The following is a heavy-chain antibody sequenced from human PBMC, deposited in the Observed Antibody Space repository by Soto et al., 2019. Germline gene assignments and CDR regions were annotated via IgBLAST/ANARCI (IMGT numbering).Heavy chain of an antibody. V-gene: IGHV2-5*02. CDR1: GLSLSTTGVG. CDR2: IYWDDDK. D-gene: IGHD2-21*02. Sequence: QITLKESGPTLVKPIQTLTLTCTFSGLSLSTTGVGVGWIRQPPGKALEWLALIYWDDDKRYSPSLKSRLTITKDTAKNQLVLTMTNMDPVDTATYYCVQSRCGGDCLQSYSSHSYYGLDVWGQGTTVTVSS. CDR3: VQSRCGGDCLQSYSSHSYYGLDV. J-gene: IGHJ6*02.